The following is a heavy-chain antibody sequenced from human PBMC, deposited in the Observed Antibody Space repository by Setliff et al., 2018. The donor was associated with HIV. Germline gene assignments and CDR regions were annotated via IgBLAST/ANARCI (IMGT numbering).Heavy chain of an antibody. Sequence: SWVRQAPGQGLEWMGWISPNFGHTKYAQKFLDRVTMTVDTATSRVYMELSSLRSEDTAVYYCARESSSAKYFDYWGQGTLVTVSS. V-gene: IGHV1-18*01. D-gene: IGHD6-6*01. CDR3: ARESSSAKYFDY. J-gene: IGHJ4*02. CDR2: ISPNFGHT.